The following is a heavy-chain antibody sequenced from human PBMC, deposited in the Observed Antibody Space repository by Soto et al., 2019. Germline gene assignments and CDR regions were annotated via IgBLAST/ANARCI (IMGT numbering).Heavy chain of an antibody. V-gene: IGHV3-30*18. D-gene: IGHD3-22*01. Sequence: GGSLRLSCAASGFTFSTYGMHWVRQAPGKGLEWVAVISSDGSNKYFADSVKGRFTTSRDNSKNTPYLQMNSLRAEDTAVYYCAKSLNSMTVVVIRYYYGMDVWGQGTTVTVSS. CDR2: ISSDGSNK. J-gene: IGHJ6*02. CDR3: AKSLNSMTVVVIRYYYGMDV. CDR1: GFTFSTYG.